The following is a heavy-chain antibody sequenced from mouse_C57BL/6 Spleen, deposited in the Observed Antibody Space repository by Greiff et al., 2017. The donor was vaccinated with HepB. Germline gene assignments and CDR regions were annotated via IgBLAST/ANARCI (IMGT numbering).Heavy chain of an antibody. Sequence: EVKLVESGGGLVKPGGSLKLSCAASGFTFSDYGMHWVRQAPEKGLEWVAYISSGSSTIYYADTVKGRFTISRDNAKNTLFLQMTSLRSEDTAMYYCARGYYGSSYGLAYWGQGTLVTVSA. CDR1: GFTFSDYG. CDR3: ARGYYGSSYGLAY. D-gene: IGHD1-1*01. CDR2: ISSGSSTI. J-gene: IGHJ3*01. V-gene: IGHV5-17*01.